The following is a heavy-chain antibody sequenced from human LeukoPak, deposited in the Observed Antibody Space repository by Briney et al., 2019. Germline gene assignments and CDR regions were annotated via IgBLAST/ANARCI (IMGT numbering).Heavy chain of an antibody. Sequence: GGSLRLSCAASGFAASGFTFSTFGMHWVRQAPGKGLEWVAVISYDGSKKYYADSYVDSVKGRFTISRDNSKNTVYLQMNSLRPEDTAVYYCAKDHPLMGRSGSYGLDYWGQGTLVTVSS. J-gene: IGHJ4*02. CDR1: FAASGFTFSTFG. CDR2: ISYDGSKK. V-gene: IGHV3-30*18. D-gene: IGHD3-22*01. CDR3: AKDHPLMGRSGSYGLDY.